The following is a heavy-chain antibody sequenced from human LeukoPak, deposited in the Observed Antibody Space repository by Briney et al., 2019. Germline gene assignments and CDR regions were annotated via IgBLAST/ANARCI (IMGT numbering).Heavy chain of an antibody. CDR3: AVYGGNWDFDS. J-gene: IGHJ4*02. CDR2: VTYRGSA. CDR1: GFTFNRHW. Sequence: GSLRLSCAVSGFTFNRHWMAWVRQPPGKGLEWIGEVTYRGSANYNPSLRSRATVSINVSQRQFSLILKSVTAADAATYYCAVYGGNWDFDSWGQGTPVTVSS. V-gene: IGHV4-34*08. D-gene: IGHD4/OR15-4a*01.